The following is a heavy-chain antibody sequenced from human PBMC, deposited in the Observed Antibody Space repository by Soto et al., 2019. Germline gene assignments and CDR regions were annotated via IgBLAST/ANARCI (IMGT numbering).Heavy chain of an antibody. CDR3: ATRYYISGSGPFDI. J-gene: IGHJ3*02. CDR2: IYPGDSDT. CDR1: GYNFGSYW. V-gene: IGHV5-51*01. D-gene: IGHD3-10*01. Sequence: PGESLKISCKGSGYNFGSYWIAWVRQMPGKGLEWMGIIYPGDSDTTYSPSFQGQVTISADKSISTAYPQWSSLKASDTAMYYCATRYYISGSGPFDIWGQGTLVTVSS.